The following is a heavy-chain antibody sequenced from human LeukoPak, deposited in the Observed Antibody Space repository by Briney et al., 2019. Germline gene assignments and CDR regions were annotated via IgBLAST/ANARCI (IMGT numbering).Heavy chain of an antibody. CDR1: GGSISSGGYY. D-gene: IGHD4-23*01. J-gene: IGHJ4*02. V-gene: IGHV4-30-2*01. CDR2: IYHSGST. CDR3: AREQMTTVVTGFDY. Sequence: SETLSFTCTVSGGSISSGGYYWSWIRQPPGKGLEWIGYIYHSGSTYYNPSLKSRVTISVDRSKNQFSLKLSSVTAADTAVYYCAREQMTTVVTGFDYWGQGTLVTVSS.